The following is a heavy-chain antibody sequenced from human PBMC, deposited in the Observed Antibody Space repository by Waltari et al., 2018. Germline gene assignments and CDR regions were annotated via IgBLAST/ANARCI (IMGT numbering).Heavy chain of an antibody. V-gene: IGHV7-4-1*01. CDR1: GYTFSAYA. Sequence: QEHLVQSGSELKNPGASVKVSCKASGYTFSAYAINWFRQAPGQGFEWVGKVNTRTGSPTYGRGFTVRCVLSLDTSVTTAYLQIWSLKVEDSAVYYCARDLYDDPGLFFDSWGQGALVTVSS. D-gene: IGHD3-22*01. CDR2: VNTRTGSP. J-gene: IGHJ4*02. CDR3: ARDLYDDPGLFFDS.